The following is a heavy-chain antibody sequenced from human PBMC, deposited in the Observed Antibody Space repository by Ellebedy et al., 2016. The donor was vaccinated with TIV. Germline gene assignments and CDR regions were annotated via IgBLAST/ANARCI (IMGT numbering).Heavy chain of an antibody. CDR1: VGSFSGKW. CDR2: INHSGTT. D-gene: IGHD3-10*01. J-gene: IGHJ5*02. V-gene: IGHV4-34*01. CDR3: ARGEGGVLLWFGEITFHS. Sequence: SETLSLTCAVYVGSFSGKWWSWIRQTPGKGLEWIGEINHSGTTNYNPSLKSRVSISRDTSKKQFSLKLKSVTAADTAVYYCARGEGGVLLWFGEITFHSWGQGTLVTVSS.